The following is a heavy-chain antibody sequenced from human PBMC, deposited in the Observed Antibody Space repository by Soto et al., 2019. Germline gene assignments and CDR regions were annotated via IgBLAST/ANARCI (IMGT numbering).Heavy chain of an antibody. CDR3: ARRDSGSYIGLNYFDY. Sequence: GGSLRVSCAASGFIFRDWFMSWIRQAPGKGLEWVSYIGIGSSTKYYADSVKGRFTISRDNAKNSVYLQMNSLRDEDTAVYYCARRDSGSYIGLNYFDYWGQGTLVTVSS. CDR1: GFIFRDWF. V-gene: IGHV3-11*04. D-gene: IGHD1-26*01. J-gene: IGHJ4*02. CDR2: IGIGSSTK.